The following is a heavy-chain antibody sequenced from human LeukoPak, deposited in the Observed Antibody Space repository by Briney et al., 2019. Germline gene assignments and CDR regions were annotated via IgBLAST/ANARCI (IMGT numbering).Heavy chain of an antibody. J-gene: IGHJ4*02. CDR2: IYWNDDK. CDR1: GFSLSTSGVG. D-gene: IGHD3-10*01. Sequence: SGPTLVKPTQTLTLTCTFSGFSLSTSGVGVGWIRQPPGKALEWLALIYWNDDKRYSPSLKSRLTITKDTSKNQVVLTMTNMDPVDTATYYCAHRIITGSGELSSYFDYWGQGTLVTVSS. CDR3: AHRIITGSGELSSYFDY. V-gene: IGHV2-5*01.